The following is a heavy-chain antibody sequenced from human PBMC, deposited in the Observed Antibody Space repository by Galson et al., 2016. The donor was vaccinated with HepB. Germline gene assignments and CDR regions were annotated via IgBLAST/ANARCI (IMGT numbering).Heavy chain of an antibody. D-gene: IGHD3-9*01. CDR1: GFTFTNYA. CDR2: LDGSGGDK. V-gene: IGHV3-23*01. J-gene: IGHJ4*02. CDR3: AKDTGNSAGSYDH. Sequence: SLRLSCAASGFTFTNYAMSWVRQAPGEGLEWVSGLDGSGGDKHYADSVTGRLPISRDNGKNILYLYMNSLRVDDTAVYFCAKDTGNSAGSYDHWGQGTLVTVSS.